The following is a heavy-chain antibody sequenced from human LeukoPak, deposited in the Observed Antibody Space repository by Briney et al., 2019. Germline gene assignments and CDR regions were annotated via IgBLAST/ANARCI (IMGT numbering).Heavy chain of an antibody. CDR3: AKDYHGSSGYYHYYYGMDV. Sequence: GGSLRLSCAASGFTFSSYAMSWVRQAPGKGLEWVLAISGSGGSTYYADSVKGRFTISRDNSKNTLYLQMNSLRAEDTAVYYCAKDYHGSSGYYHYYYGMDVWGQGTTVTVSS. CDR2: ISGSGGST. D-gene: IGHD3-22*01. V-gene: IGHV3-23*01. CDR1: GFTFSSYA. J-gene: IGHJ6*02.